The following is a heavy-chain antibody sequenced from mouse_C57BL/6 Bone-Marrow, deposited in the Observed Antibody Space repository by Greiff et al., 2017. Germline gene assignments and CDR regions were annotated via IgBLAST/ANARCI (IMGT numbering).Heavy chain of an antibody. CDR1: DSEVFPIAY. Sequence: VQLQQSGSELRSPGSSVKLSCQDFDSEVFPIAYMRWVRQKPGHGFEWIGGILQSIGRTIYGEKFEDKATLDAETLSTPAHSEPNSLTYEASAIYYCAMGVGYYSNNYYSIDYWGQGTLVTVSS. V-gene: IGHV15-2*01. D-gene: IGHD2-5*01. CDR2: ILQSIGRT. CDR3: AMGVGYYSNNYYSIDY. J-gene: IGHJ4*01.